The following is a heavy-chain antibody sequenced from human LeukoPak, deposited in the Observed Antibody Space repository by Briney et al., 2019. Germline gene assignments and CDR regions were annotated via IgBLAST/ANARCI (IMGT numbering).Heavy chain of an antibody. Sequence: GGSLRLSCPAPGFTFSRSPMSWFRQAPGKGLEWVSFISTEGGSTYYADSVKGRFTISRDNSMNTLYLQMNNVRAEDTALYYCAKDWGHNWGQGTQVTVSS. V-gene: IGHV3-23*01. CDR1: GFTFSRSP. J-gene: IGHJ4*02. CDR2: ISTEGGST. CDR3: AKDWGHN. D-gene: IGHD3-16*01.